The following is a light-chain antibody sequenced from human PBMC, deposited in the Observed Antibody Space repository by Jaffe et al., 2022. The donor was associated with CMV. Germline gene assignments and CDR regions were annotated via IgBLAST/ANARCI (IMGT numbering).Light chain of an antibody. CDR3: QSYDSNNQV. CDR2: ENN. CDR1: SGSIASNY. V-gene: IGLV6-57*04. Sequence: NFMLTQPHSVSESPGKTVTISCTRSSGSIASNYVQWYQQRPGSVPTTMIYENNQRPSGVPDRFSGSIDSSSNSASLTISGLKTEDEADYYCQSYDSNNQVFGGGTKLTVL. J-gene: IGLJ3*02.